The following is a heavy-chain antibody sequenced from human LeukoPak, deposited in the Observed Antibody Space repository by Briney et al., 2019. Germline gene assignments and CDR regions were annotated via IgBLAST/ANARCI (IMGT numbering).Heavy chain of an antibody. Sequence: PGGSLRLSCATSGFTFSNYWMHWVRQAPGKGLVWVSRINTDGSSTNYADSVKGRFTISRDNSKNTLYLQMNSLRAEDTAVYYCAKGPSYWDCWGRGTLVTVSS. CDR2: INTDGSST. V-gene: IGHV3-74*01. D-gene: IGHD3-10*01. J-gene: IGHJ4*02. CDR1: GFTFSNYW. CDR3: AKGPSYWDC.